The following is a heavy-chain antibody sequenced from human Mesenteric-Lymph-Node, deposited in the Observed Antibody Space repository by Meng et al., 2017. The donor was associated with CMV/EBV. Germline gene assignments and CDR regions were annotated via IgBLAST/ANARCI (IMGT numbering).Heavy chain of an antibody. D-gene: IGHD2-2*02. V-gene: IGHV3-48*04. Sequence: GGSLRLSCAASGFTFRSYGINWVRQAPGEGLEWVSYISSDSSTIYYADSVKGRFTISRDNVKNSLYLQMNSLRAEDTAVFYCARGTPYQILYSDAFDIWGQGTMVTVSS. J-gene: IGHJ3*02. CDR2: ISSDSSTI. CDR3: ARGTPYQILYSDAFDI. CDR1: GFTFRSYG.